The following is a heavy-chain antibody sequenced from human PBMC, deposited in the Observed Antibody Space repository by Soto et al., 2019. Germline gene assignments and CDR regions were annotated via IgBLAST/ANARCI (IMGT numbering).Heavy chain of an antibody. D-gene: IGHD3-10*01. CDR3: THRRPWTSHWDSGWFAP. CDR1: GFSLSTSGVG. CDR2: IYWDDDK. V-gene: IGHV2-5*02. Sequence: QITLKESGHTLVKPTQTLTLTCSFSGFSLSTSGVGVGWIRQPPGKALEWLALIYWDDDKRYRPSLKSRLTISKDASKNQVVLIMTHMDPVDTATYYCTHRRPWTSHWDSGWFAPLGQGTLVTVSS. J-gene: IGHJ5*02.